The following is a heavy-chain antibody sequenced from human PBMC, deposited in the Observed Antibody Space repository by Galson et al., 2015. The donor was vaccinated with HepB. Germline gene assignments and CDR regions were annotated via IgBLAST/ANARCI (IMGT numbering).Heavy chain of an antibody. CDR3: AKTYYDFWSGYYSCQYYYFMDA. CDR2: INPNGGGT. J-gene: IGHJ6*02. CDR1: GYTFTGYY. V-gene: IGHV1-2*04. D-gene: IGHD3-3*01. Sequence: SVKVSCKASGYTFTGYYVHWVRQAPGQGLEWMGWINPNGGGTKYAQKFQGWVTMTRDTSISTVYMELSSLKSDDTAIYYCAKTYYDFWSGYYSCQYYYFMDAWCHGATVTVSS.